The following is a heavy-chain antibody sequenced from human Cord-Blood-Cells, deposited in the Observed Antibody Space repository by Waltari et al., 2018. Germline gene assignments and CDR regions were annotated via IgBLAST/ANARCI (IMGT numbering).Heavy chain of an antibody. J-gene: IGHJ6*03. CDR2: IYPGDSDT. D-gene: IGHD6-13*01. Sequence: EVQLVQSGAEVKKPGESLKISCKGSGYRFTSYWIGWLRSRPGNGLEWMGIIYPGDSDTRYSPSFQGQVTISADKSISTAYLQWSSLKASDTAMYYCARSPPPIAAAGTGSYYDYYYMDVWGKGTTVTVSS. CDR1: GYRFTSYW. V-gene: IGHV5-51*01. CDR3: ARSPPPIAAAGTGSYYDYYYMDV.